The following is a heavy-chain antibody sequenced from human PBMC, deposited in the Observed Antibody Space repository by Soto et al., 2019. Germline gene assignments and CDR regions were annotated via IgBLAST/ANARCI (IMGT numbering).Heavy chain of an antibody. CDR2: INAGNGNT. V-gene: IGHV1-3*01. Sequence: ASLKVSCEASGYTFTRYTMHWVRQAPGQRLEWMGWINAGNGNTKYSQKFQGRVTITRDTSASTAYMELSSLRSEDTAVYYCIVLLWFGELLGAPVNWGQGTLVTVSS. J-gene: IGHJ4*02. CDR1: GYTFTRYT. CDR3: IVLLWFGELLGAPVN. D-gene: IGHD3-10*01.